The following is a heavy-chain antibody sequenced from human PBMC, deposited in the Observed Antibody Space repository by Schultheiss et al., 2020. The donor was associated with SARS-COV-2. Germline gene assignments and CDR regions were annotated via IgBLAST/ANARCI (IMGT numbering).Heavy chain of an antibody. CDR3: ARLGDTAVAVEPY. V-gene: IGHV4-34*01. CDR2: IYHSGST. Sequence: SETLSLTCAVYGGSFSGYYWSWIRQPPGKGLEWIGEIYHSGSTNYNPSLKSRVTISVDTSKNQFSLKLSSVTAADTAVYYCARLGDTAVAVEPYWGQGTLVTVSS. J-gene: IGHJ4*02. CDR1: GGSFSGYY. D-gene: IGHD5-18*01.